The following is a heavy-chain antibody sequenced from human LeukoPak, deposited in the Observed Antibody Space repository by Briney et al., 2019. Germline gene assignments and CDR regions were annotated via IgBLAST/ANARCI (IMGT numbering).Heavy chain of an antibody. V-gene: IGHV3-30*04. Sequence: PGGSLRLSCAASGFTFSSYAMHWVRQAPGKGLEWVAVISYDGSNKYYADSVKGRFTISRDNSKNTLYLQMNSLRAEDTAVYYCAKARMVYAFDYWGQGTLVTVSS. D-gene: IGHD2-8*01. CDR3: AKARMVYAFDY. CDR1: GFTFSSYA. CDR2: ISYDGSNK. J-gene: IGHJ4*02.